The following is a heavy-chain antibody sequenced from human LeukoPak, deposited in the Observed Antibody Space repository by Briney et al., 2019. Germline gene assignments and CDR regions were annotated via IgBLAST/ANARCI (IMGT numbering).Heavy chain of an antibody. J-gene: IGHJ4*02. V-gene: IGHV3-48*01. CDR1: GFTFSSYD. CDR2: ISSSSSTI. CDR3: ARGGYGDPIDY. D-gene: IGHD4-17*01. Sequence: PGGSLRLSCAASGFTFSSYDMHWVRQAPGKGLEWVSYISSSSSTIYYADSVKGRFTISRDNAKNSLYLQMNSLRAEDTAVYYCARGGYGDPIDYWGQGTLVTVSS.